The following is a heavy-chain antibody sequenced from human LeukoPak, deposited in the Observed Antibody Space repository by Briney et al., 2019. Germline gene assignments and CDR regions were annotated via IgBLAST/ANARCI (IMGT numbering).Heavy chain of an antibody. D-gene: IGHD2-2*01. Sequence: PGGSLRLSCAASGFTFSSYWMSWVRQAPGKGLEWVANIKQDGSEKYYVDSVKGRFTISRDNAKNSLYLQMNSLRAEDTAVYYCARDIWDIVVVPAAETTFDYWGQGTLVTVSS. CDR2: IKQDGSEK. V-gene: IGHV3-7*01. J-gene: IGHJ4*02. CDR1: GFTFSSYW. CDR3: ARDIWDIVVVPAAETTFDY.